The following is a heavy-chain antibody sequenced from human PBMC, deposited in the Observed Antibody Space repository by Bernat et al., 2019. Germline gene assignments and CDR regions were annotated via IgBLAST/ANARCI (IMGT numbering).Heavy chain of an antibody. CDR1: GFTVSSNY. CDR3: ARDNAVAGHH. J-gene: IGHJ5*02. CDR2: ISSGGST. V-gene: IGHV3-66*01. D-gene: IGHD6-19*01. Sequence: EVQLVESGGGLVQPGGSLRLSCAASGFTVSSNYMSWVRQAPGKGLEWVSVISSGGSTYYADSVKSRFTISRDHYQNTLCLQMNSLSAEDTAVYYCARDNAVAGHHWGQGTLVTVSS.